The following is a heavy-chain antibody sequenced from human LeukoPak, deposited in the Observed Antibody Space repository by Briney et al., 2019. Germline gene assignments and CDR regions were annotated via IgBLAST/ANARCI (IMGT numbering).Heavy chain of an antibody. D-gene: IGHD3-16*01. CDR1: GITFSSYS. CDR2: ISSFSGTI. J-gene: IGHJ4*02. Sequence: GSLRLSCVASGITFSSYSMNWVRQAPGKGLEWVSYISSFSGTINYADSVKGRFTISRDNAKNSLYLQMNSLRAEDTAVYYCARDQGGVGCWGQGTLVTVSS. CDR3: ARDQGGVGC. V-gene: IGHV3-48*01.